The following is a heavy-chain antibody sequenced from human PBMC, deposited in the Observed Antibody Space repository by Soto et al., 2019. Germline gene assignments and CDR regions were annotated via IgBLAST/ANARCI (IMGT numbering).Heavy chain of an antibody. CDR3: ARVPAATYYFDY. CDR1: GGSFSGYY. CDR2: INHSGST. V-gene: IGHV4-34*01. J-gene: IGHJ4*02. Sequence: SETLSLTCAVYGGSFSGYYWSWIRQPPGKGLEWIGEINHSGSTNYNPSLKSRVTISVDTSKNQFSLKLSSVTAADTAVYYCARVPAATYYFDYWGQGTLVTISS. D-gene: IGHD2-2*01.